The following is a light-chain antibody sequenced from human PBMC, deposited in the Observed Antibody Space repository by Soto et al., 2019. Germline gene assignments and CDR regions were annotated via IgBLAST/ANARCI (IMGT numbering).Light chain of an antibody. CDR2: GAF. CDR3: QHYERLPMT. J-gene: IGKJ5*01. V-gene: IGKV3-15*01. CDR1: QSVRSN. Sequence: EILMPQSPVTLSVSPGERVTLSCRASQSVRSNLAWYQQKPGQAPSLLLYGAFPRATGIPARFSGPGPGTHFPRTSSSLQSGDFAVFYCQHYERLPMTFGPGTRLEIK.